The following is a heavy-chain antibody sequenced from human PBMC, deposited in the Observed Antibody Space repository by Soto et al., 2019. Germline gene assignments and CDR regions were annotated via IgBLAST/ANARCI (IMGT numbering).Heavy chain of an antibody. V-gene: IGHV4-34*01. CDR1: GGSFSGYY. Sequence: SETLSLTCAVYGGSFSGYYWSWIRQPPGKGLEWIGEINHSGSTNYNPSLKSRVTISVDTSKNQFSLKLSSVTAADTAVYYCARAPYSSGWYGRPLKTNYWGQGTLVTVSS. D-gene: IGHD6-19*01. CDR2: INHSGST. CDR3: ARAPYSSGWYGRPLKTNY. J-gene: IGHJ4*02.